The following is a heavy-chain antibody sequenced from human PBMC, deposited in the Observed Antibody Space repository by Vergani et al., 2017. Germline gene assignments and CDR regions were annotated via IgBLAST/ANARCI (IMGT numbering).Heavy chain of an antibody. Sequence: QVQLVQSGAEVKKPGASVKVSCKASGYTFTGYYMHWVRQAPGQGLEWMGWINPNSGGTNSAQKFQGRVTMTRDTSISTAYMELRSLRSDDTAVYYCARDRYSGSWRGFDYWGQGTLVTVSS. CDR1: GYTFTGYY. J-gene: IGHJ4*02. CDR3: ARDRYSGSWRGFDY. CDR2: INPNSGGT. D-gene: IGHD6-13*01. V-gene: IGHV1-2*02.